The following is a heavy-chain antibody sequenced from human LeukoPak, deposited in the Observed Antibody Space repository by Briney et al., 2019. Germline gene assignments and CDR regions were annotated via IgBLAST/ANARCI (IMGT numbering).Heavy chain of an antibody. V-gene: IGHV3-23*01. CDR3: ARGTPTTRDFDS. Sequence: PGGSLRLSCAASGFTFSSYGMSWVRQAPGKGLEWVSAISGSGGSTYYADSVKGRFTISRDDSKNTLYLQMNSLRAEDTALYYCARGTPTTRDFDSWGQGTLVTVSS. CDR1: GFTFSSYG. CDR2: ISGSGGST. J-gene: IGHJ4*02. D-gene: IGHD4-11*01.